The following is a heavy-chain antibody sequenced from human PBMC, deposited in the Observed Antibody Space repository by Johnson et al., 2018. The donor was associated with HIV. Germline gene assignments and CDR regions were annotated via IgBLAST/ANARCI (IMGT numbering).Heavy chain of an antibody. V-gene: IGHV3-15*01. CDR1: GFTFSNAW. CDR3: TTGRKGTGAFDI. Sequence: VQLVESGGGLVKPGGSLRLSCAASGFTFSNAWMNWVRQAPGKGLEWVGRIQSKTDGGTTDYAAPVKGRFTISRDDSKNTLYLQMNSLKTEDTAVYYWTTGRKGTGAFDIWGQGTMVIVSS. D-gene: IGHD1-14*01. CDR2: IQSKTDGGTT. J-gene: IGHJ3*02.